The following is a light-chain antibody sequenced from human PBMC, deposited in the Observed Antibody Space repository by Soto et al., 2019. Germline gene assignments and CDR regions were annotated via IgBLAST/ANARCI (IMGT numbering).Light chain of an antibody. J-gene: IGKJ5*01. Sequence: EVVLTQSPVTLSLSEGESATLSCRASQSFRGLLAWYQQKPGQAPRLLIYDAYTRATGIPPRFSGSGSGTDFTLTISSLEPEDSAVYYCQQRHMWPITFGQGTRLEIK. CDR2: DAY. CDR3: QQRHMWPIT. V-gene: IGKV3-11*01. CDR1: QSFRGL.